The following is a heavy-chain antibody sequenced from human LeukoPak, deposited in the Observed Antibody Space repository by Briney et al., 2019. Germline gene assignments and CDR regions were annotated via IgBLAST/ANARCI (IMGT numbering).Heavy chain of an antibody. CDR3: ARTFGELLYSWFDP. Sequence: SVKVSCKASGYTFTSYGISWVRQAPGQGLEWMGGIIPIFGTANYAQKFQGRVTITADESTSTAYMELSSLRSEDTAVYYCARTFGELLYSWFDPWGQGTLVTVSS. J-gene: IGHJ5*02. CDR2: IIPIFGTA. D-gene: IGHD3-10*01. CDR1: GYTFTSYG. V-gene: IGHV1-69*13.